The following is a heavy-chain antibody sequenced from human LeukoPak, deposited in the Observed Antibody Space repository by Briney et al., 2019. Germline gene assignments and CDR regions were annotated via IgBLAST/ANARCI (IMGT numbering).Heavy chain of an antibody. Sequence: ASVKVSCKASGYTFTGYYMHWVRQAPGQGLEWMGWINPNSGGTNYAQKFQGRVTMTRDTSTSTVYMELSSLRSEDTAVYYCARDFLDYSNSNDYWGQGTLVTVSS. J-gene: IGHJ4*02. D-gene: IGHD4-11*01. V-gene: IGHV1-2*02. CDR2: INPNSGGT. CDR3: ARDFLDYSNSNDY. CDR1: GYTFTGYY.